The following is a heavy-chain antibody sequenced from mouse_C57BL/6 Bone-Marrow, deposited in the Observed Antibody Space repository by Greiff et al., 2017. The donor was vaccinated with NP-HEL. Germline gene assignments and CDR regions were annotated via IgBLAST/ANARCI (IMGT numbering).Heavy chain of an antibody. CDR2: ISSGSSTI. Sequence: EVKVVESGGGLVKPGGSLKLSCAASGFTFSDYGMHWVRQAPEKGLEWVAYISSGSSTIYYADTVKGRFTISRDNAKNTLFLQMTSLRSEDTAMYYCASFYYDYDENAMDYWGQGTSVTVSS. CDR1: GFTFSDYG. V-gene: IGHV5-17*01. CDR3: ASFYYDYDENAMDY. J-gene: IGHJ4*01. D-gene: IGHD2-4*01.